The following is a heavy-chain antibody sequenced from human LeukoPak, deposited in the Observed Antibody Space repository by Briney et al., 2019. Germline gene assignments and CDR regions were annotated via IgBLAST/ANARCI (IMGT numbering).Heavy chain of an antibody. V-gene: IGHV4-59*01. CDR2: IYYSGST. D-gene: IGHD2/OR15-2a*01. Sequence: SEALSLTCTVSGGSISSYYWSWIRQPPGKGLEWIGYIYYSGSTNYNPSLKSRVTISVDTSKNQFSLKLSSVTAADTAVYYCARSPLFLRPYYFDYWGQGTLVTVSS. CDR1: GGSISSYY. J-gene: IGHJ4*02. CDR3: ARSPLFLRPYYFDY.